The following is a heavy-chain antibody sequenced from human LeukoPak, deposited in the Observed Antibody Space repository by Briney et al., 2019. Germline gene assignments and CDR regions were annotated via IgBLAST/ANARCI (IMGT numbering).Heavy chain of an antibody. D-gene: IGHD5-18*01. CDR2: IYYSGST. V-gene: IGHV4-59*01. J-gene: IGHJ4*02. CDR3: ARDGGYSYGYFDY. Sequence: SETLSLTCTVSGGSISSYYWSWIRQPPGKGLEWIGYIYYSGSTNYNPSLKSRVTISVDTSKNQFSLKLSSVTATDTAVYYCARDGGYSYGYFDYWGQGSLVTVSS. CDR1: GGSISSYY.